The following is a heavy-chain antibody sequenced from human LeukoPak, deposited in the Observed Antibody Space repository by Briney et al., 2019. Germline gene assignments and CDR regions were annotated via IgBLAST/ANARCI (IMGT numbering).Heavy chain of an antibody. CDR1: GGPICLGGYS. Sequence: PSEPLSLICAVPGGPICLGGYSWSWIPQPPGKGLEWIGYIYHRESTYYHPSVQSRVIITVDRPKNQFSLKLRAVTAHDTAVYYCGTARRPYGGYDAEPPFDYWGQGNLVTVSS. CDR2: IYHREST. CDR3: GTARRPYGGYDAEPPFDY. V-gene: IGHV4-30-2*01. D-gene: IGHD1-14*01. J-gene: IGHJ4*02.